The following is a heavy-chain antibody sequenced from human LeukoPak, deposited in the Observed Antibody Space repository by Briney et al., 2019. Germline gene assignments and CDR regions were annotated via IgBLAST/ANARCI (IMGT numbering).Heavy chain of an antibody. D-gene: IGHD2-2*01. CDR3: AKRQRAIVVVPAAVYYYYYMDV. V-gene: IGHV4-34*01. J-gene: IGHJ6*03. CDR2: INHSGST. CDR1: GGSFSGYY. Sequence: SETLSLTCAVYGGSFSGYYWSWIRQPPGKGLEWIGEINHSGSTNYNPSLKSRVTISVDTSKNQFSLKLSSVTAADTAVYYCAKRQRAIVVVPAAVYYYYYMDVWGKGTTVTVSS.